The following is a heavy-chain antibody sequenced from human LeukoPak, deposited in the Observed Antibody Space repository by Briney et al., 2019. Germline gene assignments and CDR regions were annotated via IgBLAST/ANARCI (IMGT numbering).Heavy chain of an antibody. Sequence: SETLSLTCTVSGGSISSYYWSWIRQPPGKGLEWIGYIYYSGSTNYNPSLKSRVTISVDTSKNQFSLKLSSVTAADTAVYYCARGLGYCSGGSCYSVHDAFDIWGQGTMVTVSS. CDR1: GGSISSYY. CDR3: ARGLGYCSGGSCYSVHDAFDI. V-gene: IGHV4-59*01. CDR2: IYYSGST. J-gene: IGHJ3*02. D-gene: IGHD2-15*01.